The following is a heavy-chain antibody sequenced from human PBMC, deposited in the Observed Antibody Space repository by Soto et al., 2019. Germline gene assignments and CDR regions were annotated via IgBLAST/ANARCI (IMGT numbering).Heavy chain of an antibody. CDR3: ARKVLGSTSRPDWWYFDL. CDR2: ISGGGDRT. J-gene: IGHJ2*01. V-gene: IGHV3-23*01. Sequence: EVQLLESGGGLVQPGGSLRLSCVGSGFTFINYAMNWFRQTPGKGLEWVSGISGGGDRTFDADSVKGRFTISRDNSKKTVNLQMNSLRADDTAVYYCARKVLGSTSRPDWWYFDLWGRGTLVTVSS. D-gene: IGHD2-2*01. CDR1: GFTFINYA.